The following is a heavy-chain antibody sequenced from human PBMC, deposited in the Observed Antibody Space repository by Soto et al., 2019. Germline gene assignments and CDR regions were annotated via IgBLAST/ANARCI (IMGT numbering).Heavy chain of an antibody. CDR3: AKERAYNYHYDGMDV. CDR1: GFTFSSNA. V-gene: IGHV3-23*01. J-gene: IGHJ6*02. CDR2: ISATGSDT. Sequence: EVQLLESGGGLVQPGGSLRLSCEVSGFTFSSNAMSWVRQAPGKGLEWVSSISATGSDTYYADSVKGRFTISRDNSKNTLYLQMNGLRAEDTAIYYCAKERAYNYHYDGMDVWGQGTTVTVSS. D-gene: IGHD5-18*01.